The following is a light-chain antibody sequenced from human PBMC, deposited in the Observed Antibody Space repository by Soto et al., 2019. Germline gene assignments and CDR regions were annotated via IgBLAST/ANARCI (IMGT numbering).Light chain of an antibody. Sequence: EIVLTQSPGTLSLSPGERDTLSCKASQSVSSNFLAWYQRKPGQAPRLLIYGASYRATDIPYRFSGSGSGTDFTLTITRLEPEDFAVYYCQQYGTSPPTFGQGTKVEL. CDR3: QQYGTSPPT. J-gene: IGKJ1*01. V-gene: IGKV3-20*01. CDR2: GAS. CDR1: QSVSSNF.